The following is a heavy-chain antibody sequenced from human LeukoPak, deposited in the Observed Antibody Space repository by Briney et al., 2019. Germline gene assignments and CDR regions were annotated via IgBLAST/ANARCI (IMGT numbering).Heavy chain of an antibody. Sequence: ASVKVSCKVSGYTLTELSMHWVRQAPGKGLEWMGGFDPEDGETIYAQKFQGRVTMTEDASTDTAYMELSSLRSEDTAVYYCATQRGYSYGFATYYFDYWGQGTLVTVSS. D-gene: IGHD5-18*01. CDR2: FDPEDGET. J-gene: IGHJ4*02. CDR1: GYTLTELS. V-gene: IGHV1-24*01. CDR3: ATQRGYSYGFATYYFDY.